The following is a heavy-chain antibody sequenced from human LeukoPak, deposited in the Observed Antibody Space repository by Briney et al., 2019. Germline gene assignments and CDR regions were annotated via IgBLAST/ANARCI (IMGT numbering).Heavy chain of an antibody. Sequence: GGSLRLSCAASGFTFSDYYMSWIRQAPGKGLEWVSYISSSGSTIYYADSVKGRFTISRDNAKNSLYLQMNSLRAEDTAVYHCATPGRSGYYLSWGQGTLVTVSS. CDR3: ATPGRSGYYLS. CDR1: GFTFSDYY. V-gene: IGHV3-11*01. CDR2: ISSSGSTI. J-gene: IGHJ4*02. D-gene: IGHD3-22*01.